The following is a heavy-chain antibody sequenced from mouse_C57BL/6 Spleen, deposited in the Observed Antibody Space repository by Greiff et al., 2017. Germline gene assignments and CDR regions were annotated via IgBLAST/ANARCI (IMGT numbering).Heavy chain of an antibody. D-gene: IGHD1-1*01. V-gene: IGHV1-31*01. J-gene: IGHJ1*03. CDR2: IYPYNGVS. CDR3: AHYYGSSSGGFYWYFDV. Sequence: VQLQQSGPELVKPGASVKISCKASGYSFTGYYMHWVKQSHGNILDWIGYIYPYNGVSSYNQKFKGKATLTVDKSSSTAYMERRSLTSEDSAVYYCAHYYGSSSGGFYWYFDVWGTGTTVTVSS. CDR1: GYSFTGYY.